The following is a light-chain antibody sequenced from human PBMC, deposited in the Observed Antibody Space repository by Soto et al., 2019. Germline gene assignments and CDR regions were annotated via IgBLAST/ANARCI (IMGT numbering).Light chain of an antibody. CDR1: SSDVGSRNL. V-gene: IGLV2-23*02. CDR3: CSYAGSYTWV. Sequence: QSALTQPASVSGSPGQSITISCTGTSSDVGSRNLVSWYQQHPGKAPKLIIYEVTKRPSGVSNRFSGSKSGNTASLTIFGLQAEDEADYYCCSYAGSYTWVFGGGTKLTVL. CDR2: EVT. J-gene: IGLJ3*02.